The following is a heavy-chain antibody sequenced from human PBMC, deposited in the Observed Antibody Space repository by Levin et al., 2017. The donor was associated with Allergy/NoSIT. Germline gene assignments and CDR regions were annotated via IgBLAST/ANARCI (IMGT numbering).Heavy chain of an antibody. D-gene: IGHD4-11*01. CDR3: AKDINEAIGYVRGLTTGAFDY. CDR2: ISWNSGSI. J-gene: IGHJ4*02. V-gene: IGHV3-9*01. CDR1: GFTFDDYA. Sequence: PGGSLRLSCAASGFTFDDYAMHWVRQAPGKGLEWVSGISWNSGSIGYADSVKGRFTISRDNAKNSLYLQMNSLRAEDTALYYCAKDINEAIGYVRGLTTGAFDYWGQGTLVTVSS.